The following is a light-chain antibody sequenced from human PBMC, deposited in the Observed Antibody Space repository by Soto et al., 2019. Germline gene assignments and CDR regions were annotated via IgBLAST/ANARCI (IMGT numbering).Light chain of an antibody. V-gene: IGKV1-5*01. CDR3: QQYDTYFRYN. CDR2: DAL. J-gene: IGKJ2*01. CDR1: QSISSR. Sequence: DIQMTQSPSTLSASVGDRVTITCRASQSISSRLAWYQKKPGKAPKLLIYDALNLESGVPSRFSGSGSGTEFTLSSGSLQPDDSATYYWQQYDTYFRYNFGQGTKQENK.